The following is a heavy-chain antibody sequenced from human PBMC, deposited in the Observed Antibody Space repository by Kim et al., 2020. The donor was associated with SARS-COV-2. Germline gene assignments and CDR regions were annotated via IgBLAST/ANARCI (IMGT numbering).Heavy chain of an antibody. J-gene: IGHJ2*01. CDR1: GFTFSSYG. CDR3: ARGEAGGYDDYWYFDL. D-gene: IGHD5-12*01. Sequence: GGSLRLSCAASGFTFSSYGMHWVRQAPGKGLEWVAVIWYDGSNKYYADSVKGRFTISRDNSKNTLYLQMISLRAEDTAVYYCARGEAGGYDDYWYFDLWGRGTLVTVSS. CDR2: IWYDGSNK. V-gene: IGHV3-33*01.